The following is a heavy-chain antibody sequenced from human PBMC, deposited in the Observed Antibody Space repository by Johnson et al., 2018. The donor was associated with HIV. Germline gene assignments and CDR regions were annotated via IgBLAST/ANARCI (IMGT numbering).Heavy chain of an antibody. D-gene: IGHD3/OR15-3a*01. V-gene: IGHV3-7*01. Sequence: VQLVESWGGLVQPGGSLRLSCVDSEIIFRNYWMSWVRQAPGKGLEWVANIKQDASEKYYVDSVKGRFTISRDNAKNSLYLQMNSLRAEDTAVYYCARDLGVDWSKGAFDMWGQGTMVTVSS. CDR1: EIIFRNYW. J-gene: IGHJ3*02. CDR3: ARDLGVDWSKGAFDM. CDR2: IKQDASEK.